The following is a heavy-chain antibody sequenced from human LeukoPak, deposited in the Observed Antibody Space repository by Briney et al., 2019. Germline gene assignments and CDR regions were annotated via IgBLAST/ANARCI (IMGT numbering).Heavy chain of an antibody. CDR3: ARDPERGGGY. J-gene: IGHJ4*02. CDR1: GGSISSGGYY. Sequence: NPSQTLSLTCTVSGGSISSGGYYWSWIRQPPGKGLEWIGYIYHSGSTNYNPSLKSRVTISVDTSKNQFSLKLSSVTAADTAVYYCARDPERGGGYWGQGTLVTVSS. V-gene: IGHV4-30-2*01. CDR2: IYHSGST. D-gene: IGHD3-16*01.